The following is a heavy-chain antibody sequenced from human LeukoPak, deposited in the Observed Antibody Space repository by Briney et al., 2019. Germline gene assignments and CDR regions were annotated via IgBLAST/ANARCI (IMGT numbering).Heavy chain of an antibody. D-gene: IGHD2-8*01. CDR2: IYTSGGT. J-gene: IGHJ6*03. Sequence: PSETLSLTCTVSGGSISSGSYYWSWIRQPAGKGLEWIGRIYTSGGTNYNPSLKSRVTISVDTSKNQFSLKLSSVTAADTAVYYCAREGCTNGVCFLYYYYMDVWGKGTTVTVSS. CDR1: GGSISSGSYY. CDR3: AREGCTNGVCFLYYYYMDV. V-gene: IGHV4-61*02.